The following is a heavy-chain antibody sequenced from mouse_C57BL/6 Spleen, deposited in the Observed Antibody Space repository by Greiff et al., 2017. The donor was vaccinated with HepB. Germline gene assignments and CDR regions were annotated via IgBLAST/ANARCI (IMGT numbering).Heavy chain of an antibody. CDR3: AKNYDYDGAWFAY. Sequence: QVQLQQSGPELVKPGASVKISCKASGYSFTSYYIHWVKQRPGQGLEWIGWIYPGSGNTKYNEKFKGKATLTADTSSSTAYMQLSSLTSEDSAVYYCAKNYDYDGAWFAYWGQGTLVTVSA. CDR1: GYSFTSYY. J-gene: IGHJ3*01. D-gene: IGHD2-4*01. CDR2: IYPGSGNT. V-gene: IGHV1-66*01.